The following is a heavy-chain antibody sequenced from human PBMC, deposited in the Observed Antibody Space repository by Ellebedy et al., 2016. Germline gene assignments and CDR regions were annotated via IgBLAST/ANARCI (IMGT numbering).Heavy chain of an antibody. V-gene: IGHV3-9*01. D-gene: IGHD3-10*01. CDR2: ISWNSAAI. Sequence: GGSLRLXXATSGCTFDDYALHWVRQVPGKGLEWVSGISWNSAAIGYGEAVKGRFTISRDSAKNYLYLQMNSLRVEDTALYFCAKGTMDYLHHWGQGTLVTVSS. J-gene: IGHJ4*02. CDR1: GCTFDDYA. CDR3: AKGTMDYLHH.